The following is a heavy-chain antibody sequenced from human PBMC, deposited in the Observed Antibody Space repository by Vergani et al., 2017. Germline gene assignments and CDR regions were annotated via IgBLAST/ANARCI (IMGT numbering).Heavy chain of an antibody. J-gene: IGHJ4*02. Sequence: QVQLVQSGAEVKKPGASVKVSCKASGYTFTGYYMHWVRQAPGQGLEWMGWINPNSGGTNYAQKFQGRVTMTRETSISTAYMELRSLRSDDTAVYYCARGLYGDYGFEIDYWGQGTLVTVSS. CDR3: ARGLYGDYGFEIDY. CDR1: GYTFTGYY. CDR2: INPNSGGT. V-gene: IGHV1-2*02. D-gene: IGHD4-17*01.